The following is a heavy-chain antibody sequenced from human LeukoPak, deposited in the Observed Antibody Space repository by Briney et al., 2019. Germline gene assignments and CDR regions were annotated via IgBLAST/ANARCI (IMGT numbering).Heavy chain of an antibody. CDR3: AKGFRTTGTPWIFDY. V-gene: IGHV3-30*02. J-gene: IGHJ4*02. CDR2: IRYDGSNK. CDR1: GFTFSSYG. Sequence: PGGSLRLSCAASGFTFSSYGMHWVRQAPGKGLEWVAFIRYDGSNKYYADSVKGRFTISRDNSKNTLYLQVNSLRAEDTAVYYCAKGFRTTGTPWIFDYWGQGTLVTVSS. D-gene: IGHD1-1*01.